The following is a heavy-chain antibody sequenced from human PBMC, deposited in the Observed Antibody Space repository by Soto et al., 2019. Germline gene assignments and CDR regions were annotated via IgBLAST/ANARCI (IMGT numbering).Heavy chain of an antibody. D-gene: IGHD5-12*01. V-gene: IGHV4-34*01. CDR2: INHSGST. J-gene: IGHJ4*02. Sequence: QVQLQQWGAGLLKPSETLSLTCAVYGGSFSGYYWSWIRQPPGKGLEWIGEINHSGSTNYNPSLMRRVTMSVDTSKNQFSLNLSSVTAADPAVFYCARGGLSGYDRGRGFAYWGQGTLVTVSS. CDR1: GGSFSGYY. CDR3: ARGGLSGYDRGRGFAY.